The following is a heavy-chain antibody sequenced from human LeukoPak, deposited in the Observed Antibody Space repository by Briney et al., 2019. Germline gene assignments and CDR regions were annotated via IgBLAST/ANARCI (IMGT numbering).Heavy chain of an antibody. Sequence: GGSLRLSCAASGFTFSSYAMSWVRQAPGKGLEWVSVISGSGGSGGSTYYADSVKGRFTISRDNSKNTLYLQMNSLRAEDTAIYYCAKEGCTFTTCYINCWGQGTLVTVSS. CDR2: ISGSGGSGGST. J-gene: IGHJ4*02. CDR3: AKEGCTFTTCYINC. V-gene: IGHV3-23*01. D-gene: IGHD2-2*02. CDR1: GFTFSSYA.